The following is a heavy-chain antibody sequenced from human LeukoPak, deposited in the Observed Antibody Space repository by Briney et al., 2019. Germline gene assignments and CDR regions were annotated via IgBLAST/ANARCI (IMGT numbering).Heavy chain of an antibody. D-gene: IGHD6-19*01. CDR1: GFTFSSYA. J-gene: IGHJ4*02. CDR3: AKSITISSGWLYYFDY. V-gene: IGHV3-23*01. Sequence: GGSLRPSCAASGFTFSSYAMSWVRQAPGKGLEWVSAISGSGGSTYYADSVKGRFTISRDNSKNTLYLQMNSLRAEDTAVYYCAKSITISSGWLYYFDYWGQGTLVTVSS. CDR2: ISGSGGST.